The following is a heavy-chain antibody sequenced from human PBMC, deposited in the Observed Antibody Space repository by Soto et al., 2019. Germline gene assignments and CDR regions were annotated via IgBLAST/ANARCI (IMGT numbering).Heavy chain of an antibody. D-gene: IGHD3-3*01. CDR3: AHRVLRTVFGFVTTTAIYFDF. V-gene: IGHV2-5*02. J-gene: IGHJ4*02. Sequence: QITLKESGPTVVKPTETLTLTCTFSGFSLTTSGVGVGWVRQSPGKAPEWLALIYWDDDKRYSTSLKSRLTITKVTSKKQVVLTMANVGPADTATYYCAHRVLRTVFGFVTTTAIYFDFLFQGTPVVVSS. CDR1: GFSLTTSGVG. CDR2: IYWDDDK.